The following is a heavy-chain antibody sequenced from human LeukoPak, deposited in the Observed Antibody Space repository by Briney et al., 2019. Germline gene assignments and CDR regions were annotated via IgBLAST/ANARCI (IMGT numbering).Heavy chain of an antibody. CDR3: AKDPQAFGGVIVWYFDY. D-gene: IGHD3-16*02. CDR1: GFTFDDYA. CDR2: ISWNSGSI. V-gene: IGHV3-9*01. Sequence: GGSLRLSCAASGFTFDDYAMHWVRQAPGKGLEWVSGISWNSGSIGYADSVKGRFTISRDNAKNSLYLQMNSLRAEDTALYYCAKDPQAFGGVIVWYFDYWGQGTLVTVSS. J-gene: IGHJ4*02.